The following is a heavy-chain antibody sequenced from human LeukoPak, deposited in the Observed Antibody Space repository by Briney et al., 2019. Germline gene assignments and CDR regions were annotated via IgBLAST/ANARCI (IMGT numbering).Heavy chain of an antibody. CDR2: IYSGGST. V-gene: IGHV3-53*01. CDR1: GFTVSSNY. CDR3: ARERIAAAGKRAGYFDY. Sequence: GGSLRLSCAASGFTVSSNYMSWVRQAPGKGLEWVSVIYSGGSTYYADSVKGRFTISRDNSKNTLYLQMNSLRAEDTAVYYCARERIAAAGKRAGYFDYWGQGTLVTVSS. D-gene: IGHD6-13*01. J-gene: IGHJ4*02.